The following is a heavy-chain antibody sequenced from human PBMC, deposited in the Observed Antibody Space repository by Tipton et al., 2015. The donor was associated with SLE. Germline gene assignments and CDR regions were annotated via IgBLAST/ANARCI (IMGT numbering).Heavy chain of an antibody. J-gene: IGHJ4*02. CDR3: ARWGRSSGWYGY. Sequence: TLSLTCAVYGGSFSGYYWSWIRQPPGKGLGWIGEINHSGSTHYKPSLKSRVTISVDTSKNQFSLELSSVTAADTAVYYCARWGRSSGWYGYWGQGTLVTVSS. V-gene: IGHV4-34*01. CDR2: INHSGST. D-gene: IGHD6-19*01. CDR1: GGSFSGYY.